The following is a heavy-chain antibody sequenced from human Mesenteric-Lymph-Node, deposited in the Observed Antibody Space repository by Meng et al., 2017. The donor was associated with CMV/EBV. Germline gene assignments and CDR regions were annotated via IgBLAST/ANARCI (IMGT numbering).Heavy chain of an antibody. V-gene: IGHV4-34*01. CDR3: ARESMVRGKDY. CDR1: GGSFSAYY. CDR2: INHSGST. D-gene: IGHD3-10*01. J-gene: IGHJ4*02. Sequence: GSLRLSCAVYGGSFSAYYWSWIRQPPGKGLEWIGEINHSGSTNYNPSLKSRVTISVDTSKNQFSLKLSSVTAADTAVYYCARESMVRGKDYWGQGTLVTVSS.